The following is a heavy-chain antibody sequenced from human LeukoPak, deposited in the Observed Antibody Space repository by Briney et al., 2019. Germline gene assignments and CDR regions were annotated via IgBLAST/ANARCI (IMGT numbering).Heavy chain of an antibody. CDR2: IYPGDSDT. CDR1: GSSLNTYW. V-gene: IGHV5-51*01. CDR3: ARRGSCTNGVCSYFDY. J-gene: IGHJ4*02. D-gene: IGHD2-8*01. Sequence: GESLKISCKGSGSSLNTYWIGWVRQMPGKGPERMGIIYPGDSDTRYSPSFQGQVTISADKSISTAYLQWSSLKASDTAIYYCARRGSCTNGVCSYFDYWGQGTLVTVSS.